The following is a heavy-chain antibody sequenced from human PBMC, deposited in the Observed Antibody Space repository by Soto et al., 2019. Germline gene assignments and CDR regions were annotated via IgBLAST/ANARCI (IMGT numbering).Heavy chain of an antibody. CDR1: GESISSSGYY. J-gene: IGHJ3*02. CDR3: ARVGEYSSGCVAFDI. CDR2: IDYSGST. D-gene: IGHD6-19*01. V-gene: IGHV4-39*07. Sequence: SSETLSLTWTVSGESISSSGYYWAWIRKPPGKGLEWIGNIDYSGSTYYNPSLKSRVTISVDTSKNQFSLKLSSVTAADTAVYYCARVGEYSSGCVAFDIWGQGTMVTVSS.